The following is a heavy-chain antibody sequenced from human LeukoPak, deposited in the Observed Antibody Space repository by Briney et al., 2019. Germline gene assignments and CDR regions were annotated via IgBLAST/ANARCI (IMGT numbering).Heavy chain of an antibody. CDR2: ISSSSSTI. Sequence: PGGSLRLSCAASGSTFSSYSMNWVRQAPGKGLEWVSYISSSSSTIYYADSVKSRSTISRDNAKNSLYLQMNSLRAEDTAVYYCARALRYFDWLSTSPEYNWFDPWGQGTLVTVSS. CDR3: ARALRYFDWLSTSPEYNWFDP. V-gene: IGHV3-48*01. J-gene: IGHJ5*02. CDR1: GSTFSSYS. D-gene: IGHD3-9*01.